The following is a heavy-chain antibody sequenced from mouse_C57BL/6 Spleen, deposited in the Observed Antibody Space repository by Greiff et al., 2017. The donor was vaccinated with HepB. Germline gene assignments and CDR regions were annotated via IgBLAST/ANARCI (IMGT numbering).Heavy chain of an antibody. Sequence: VQLQQPGAELVKPGASVKMSCKASGYTFTSYWITWVKQRPGQGLEWIGDIYPGSGSTNYNEKFKSKATRTVDTSSSTAYMQLSSLTSEDSAVYYCARRNYYGSSGEYYFDYWGQGTTLTVSS. J-gene: IGHJ2*01. CDR3: ARRNYYGSSGEYYFDY. D-gene: IGHD1-1*01. CDR1: GYTFTSYW. CDR2: IYPGSGST. V-gene: IGHV1-55*01.